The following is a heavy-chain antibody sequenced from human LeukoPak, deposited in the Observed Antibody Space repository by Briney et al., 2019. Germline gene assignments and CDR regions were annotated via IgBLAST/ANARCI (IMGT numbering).Heavy chain of an antibody. CDR2: MNPNSGNT. J-gene: IGHJ4*02. CDR1: GYTFTSYD. V-gene: IGHV1-8*03. D-gene: IGHD3-22*01. CDR3: AREDYYDSGSSDY. Sequence: ASVKVSCKASGYTFTSYDINWVRQATGQGLEWMGWMNPNSGNTAYAQKFQGRVTITRNTSISTAYMEQSSLRSEDTAIYYCAREDYYDSGSSDYWGQGTLVTVSS.